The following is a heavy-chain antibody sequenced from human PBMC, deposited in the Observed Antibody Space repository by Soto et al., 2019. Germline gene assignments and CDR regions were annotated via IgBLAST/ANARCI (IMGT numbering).Heavy chain of an antibody. V-gene: IGHV3-30-3*01. J-gene: IGHJ4*02. Sequence: SLRLSCAASGFTFRSYAMHWVRQAPGKGLEWVAVISYDGSDKYYADSVKGRFTISRDNSKNTLFLQMNSLRTEDTAVYYCAREAEFFDYWGQGTLVTVSS. CDR3: AREAEFFDY. CDR1: GFTFRSYA. CDR2: ISYDGSDK.